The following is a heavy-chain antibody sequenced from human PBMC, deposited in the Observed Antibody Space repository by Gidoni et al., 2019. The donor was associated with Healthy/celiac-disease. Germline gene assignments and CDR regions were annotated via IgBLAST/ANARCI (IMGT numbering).Heavy chain of an antibody. Sequence: QVQLVQSGAEVKKPGASVKVSCTASGYTVTSYYMHWARQAPGQGLEWMGIINPSGGSTSYAQKLQGRVTMTRDTSTSTVYMELSSLRSEDTAVYYCARIGVGATWAPFDYWGQGTLVTVSS. CDR3: ARIGVGATWAPFDY. J-gene: IGHJ4*02. CDR1: GYTVTSYY. V-gene: IGHV1-46*04. D-gene: IGHD1-26*01. CDR2: INPSGGST.